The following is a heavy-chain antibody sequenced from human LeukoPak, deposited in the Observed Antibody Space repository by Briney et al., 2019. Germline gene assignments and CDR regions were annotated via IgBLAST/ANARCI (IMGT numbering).Heavy chain of an antibody. CDR2: IYYSGST. J-gene: IGHJ3*02. D-gene: IGHD3-22*01. Sequence: SETLSLTCTFSGGSISIYYWRWIRQPPGKGLEWIGYIYYSGSTNYNPSLKSRVTISLDTSKNQFSLKLSSVTAADTAVYYCARGGDYYDSSGYELFDIWGQGTMVTVSS. V-gene: IGHV4-59*01. CDR3: ARGGDYYDSSGYELFDI. CDR1: GGSISIYY.